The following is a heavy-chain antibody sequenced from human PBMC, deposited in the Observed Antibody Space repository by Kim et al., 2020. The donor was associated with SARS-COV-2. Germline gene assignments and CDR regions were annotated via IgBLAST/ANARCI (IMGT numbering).Heavy chain of an antibody. CDR3: TKGDTSGYFLYGMDV. J-gene: IGHJ6*02. D-gene: IGHD3-22*01. Sequence: DAVEGRFNISIDNSKDTLYLEMNSLKVEDTAVYYCTKGDTSGYFLYGMDVWGQGTTVTVSS. V-gene: IGHV3-30*02.